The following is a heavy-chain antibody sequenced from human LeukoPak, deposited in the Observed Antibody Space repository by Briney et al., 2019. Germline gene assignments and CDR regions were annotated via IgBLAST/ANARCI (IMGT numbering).Heavy chain of an antibody. CDR2: ISAYNGNT. CDR1: GYTFTSYG. Sequence: ASVKVSCKASGYTFTSYGISWVRQAPGQGLEWMGWISAYNGNTNYAQKLQGRVTMTTDTSTSTAYMELRSLRSDDTAVYYCARCQYCTNGVCYLGNWFDPWGQGTLVTVSS. D-gene: IGHD2-8*01. J-gene: IGHJ5*02. V-gene: IGHV1-18*01. CDR3: ARCQYCTNGVCYLGNWFDP.